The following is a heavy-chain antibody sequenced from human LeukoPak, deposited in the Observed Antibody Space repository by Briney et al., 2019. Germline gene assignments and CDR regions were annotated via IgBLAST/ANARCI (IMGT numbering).Heavy chain of an antibody. CDR2: TYYRSTWYN. D-gene: IGHD2-2*01. Sequence: SQTLSLTCAISGDRVSSNSVTWNWVRQSPSRGLEWLGRTYYRSTWYNDYAVSVRGRITVNPDTSKNQFSLHLNSVTPEDTAVYYCARRLTQYDCFDPWGQGILVTVSS. CDR1: GDRVSSNSVT. V-gene: IGHV6-1*01. J-gene: IGHJ5*02. CDR3: ARRLTQYDCFDP.